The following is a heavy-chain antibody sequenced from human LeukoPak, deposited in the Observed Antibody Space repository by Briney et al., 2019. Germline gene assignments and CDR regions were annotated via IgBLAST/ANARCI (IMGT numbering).Heavy chain of an antibody. CDR2: ISGSGGST. Sequence: GGSLRLSCAASGFTFSSYAMSWVRQAPGKGLEWVSAISGSGGSTYYADSVKGRFTISRDNSKNTLYLQMNSLRAEDTAVYYCLCDDILTGNADWGQGTLVTVSS. J-gene: IGHJ4*02. CDR3: LCDDILTGNAD. CDR1: GFTFSSYA. D-gene: IGHD3-9*01. V-gene: IGHV3-23*01.